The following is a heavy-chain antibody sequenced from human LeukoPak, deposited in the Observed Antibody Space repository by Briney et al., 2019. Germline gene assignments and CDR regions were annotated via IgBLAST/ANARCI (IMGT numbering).Heavy chain of an antibody. J-gene: IGHJ4*02. V-gene: IGHV1-69*13. D-gene: IGHD3-3*01. CDR2: IIPIFGTA. CDR3: ASQGYDFWSGYYRPPYY. Sequence: SVKVSCKASGGTFSSYAISWVRQAPGQGLEWMGGIIPIFGTANYAQKFQGRVTITADESTSTAYMELSSPRSEDTAVYYCASQGYDFWSGYYRPPYYWGQGALVTVSS. CDR1: GGTFSSYA.